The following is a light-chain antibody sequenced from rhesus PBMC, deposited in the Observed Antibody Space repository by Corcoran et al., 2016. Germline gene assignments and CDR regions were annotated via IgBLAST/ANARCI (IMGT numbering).Light chain of an antibody. CDR1: QSVGSS. V-gene: IGKV3-24*04. CDR2: GAS. Sequence: ETVVTQSPATLTLSPGERATLSCRASQSVGSSLAWYQQKPGQAPRLLICGASSRATGIPDRVSGSGAGTDVTRPISSLEPEDVGVYYCQQSSNLSPYSFGQGTKVEIK. CDR3: QQSSNLSPYS. J-gene: IGKJ2*01.